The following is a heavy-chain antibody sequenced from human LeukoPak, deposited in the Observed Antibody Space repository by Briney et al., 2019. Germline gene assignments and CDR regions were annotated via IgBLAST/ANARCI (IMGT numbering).Heavy chain of an antibody. CDR3: ARSGVPQR. V-gene: IGHV4-59*01. J-gene: IGHJ4*02. CDR1: GGSIGSYY. Sequence: PSETLSLTCTVSGGSIGSYYWSWIRQPPGKGLEWIGYIYYSGSTNYNPSLKSRVTISLDTPKNQFSLKLTSVTAADTAVYYCARSGVPQRWGQGTLVTVSS. CDR2: IYYSGST. D-gene: IGHD7-27*01.